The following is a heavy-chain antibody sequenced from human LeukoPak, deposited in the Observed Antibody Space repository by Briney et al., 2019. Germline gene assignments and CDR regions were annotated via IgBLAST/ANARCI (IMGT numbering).Heavy chain of an antibody. CDR1: GGSLSGYY. J-gene: IGHJ4*02. CDR3: ARGQESYYYDSSGYYGY. CDR2: INHRGST. V-gene: IGHV4-34*01. D-gene: IGHD3-22*01. Sequence: SETLSLTCAVYGGSLSGYYWSWVRQPPGKGLEWIGEINHRGSTNYNPSLKSRVTISVDTSKNQFSLKLSSVTAADTAVYYCARGQESYYYDSSGYYGYWGQGTLVTVSS.